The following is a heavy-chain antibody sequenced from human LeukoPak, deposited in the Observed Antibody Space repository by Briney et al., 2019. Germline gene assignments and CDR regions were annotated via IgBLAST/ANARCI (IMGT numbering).Heavy chain of an antibody. CDR3: ARYTEGHGFDI. CDR2: MNPRDNT. CDR1: GYTFTSYD. J-gene: IGHJ3*02. Sequence: GASVKVSCKASGYTFTSYDINWVRQATGQGLEWMGWMNPRDNTGYAQKFQGRVTLTRDRSTNTAYMELSSLRSEDTAVYYCARYTEGHGFDIWGQGTAVTVS. V-gene: IGHV1-8*01.